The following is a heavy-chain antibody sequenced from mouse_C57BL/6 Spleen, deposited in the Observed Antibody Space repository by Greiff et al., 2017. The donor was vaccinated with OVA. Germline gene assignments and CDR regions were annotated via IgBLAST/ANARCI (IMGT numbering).Heavy chain of an antibody. J-gene: IGHJ1*03. V-gene: IGHV1-54*01. D-gene: IGHD2-4*01. Sequence: QVQLKESGAELVRPGTSVKVSCKASGYAFTNYLIEWVKQRPGQGLEWIGVINPGSGGTNYNEKFKGKATLTADKSSSTAYMQLSSLTSEDSAVYFCARGGLRHRYFDVWGTGTTVTVSS. CDR3: ARGGLRHRYFDV. CDR2: INPGSGGT. CDR1: GYAFTNYL.